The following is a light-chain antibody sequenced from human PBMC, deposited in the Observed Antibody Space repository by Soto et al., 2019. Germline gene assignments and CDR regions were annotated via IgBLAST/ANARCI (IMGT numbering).Light chain of an antibody. CDR1: KGISNY. V-gene: IGKV1-27*01. CDR3: QNYNSAPPFT. J-gene: IGKJ3*01. Sequence: DIPMTQSPSSLSASVGDRVTITCRASKGISNYLAWYQQKPGKVPKLLIYAASTLQSGVPSRFSGSGSGTVFTLTISSLQPEDVATYYCQNYNSAPPFTFGPGTKVDIK. CDR2: AAS.